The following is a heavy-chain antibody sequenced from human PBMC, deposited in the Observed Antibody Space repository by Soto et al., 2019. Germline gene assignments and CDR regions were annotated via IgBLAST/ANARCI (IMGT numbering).Heavy chain of an antibody. CDR3: ARGRDGGAAI. Sequence: QVQLQQWGAGLLKPSETLSLTCAVYGGSFSGYYWSWIHQPPGKGLEWIGEINPTGSTSYTPSLKSRLTISVDTSKNYLSLKVTSATAADSAMYYCARGRDGGAAIWGQGTLVTVSS. CDR2: INPTGST. J-gene: IGHJ4*02. CDR1: GGSFSGYY. V-gene: IGHV4-34*01. D-gene: IGHD4-17*01.